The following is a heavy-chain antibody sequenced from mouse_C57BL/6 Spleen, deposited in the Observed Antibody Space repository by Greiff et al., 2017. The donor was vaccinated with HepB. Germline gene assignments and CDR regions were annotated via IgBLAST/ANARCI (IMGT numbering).Heavy chain of an antibody. J-gene: IGHJ2*01. CDR3: AKGELGHFDY. V-gene: IGHV1-82*01. CDR2: IYPGDGDT. Sequence: QVQLQQSGPELVKPGASVKISCKASGYAFSSSWMNWVKQRPGKGLEWIGRIYPGDGDTNYNGKFKGKATLTADKSSSTAFMQLSSLTSEDSAVYFCAKGELGHFDYWGQVTTLTVSS. D-gene: IGHD4-1*01. CDR1: GYAFSSSW.